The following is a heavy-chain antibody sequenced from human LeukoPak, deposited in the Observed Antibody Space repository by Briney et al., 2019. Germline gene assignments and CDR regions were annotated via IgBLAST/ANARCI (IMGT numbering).Heavy chain of an antibody. V-gene: IGHV4-4*07. Sequence: SETLSLTCTVSGGSISSYYWSWIRRPAGKGLEWIGRIYTSGSTNYNPSLKSRVTMSVDTSKNQFSLKLSSVTAADTAVYYCARGASGYYGSGSYTFDYWGQGTLVTVSS. CDR2: IYTSGST. CDR1: GGSISSYY. D-gene: IGHD3-10*01. CDR3: ARGASGYYGSGSYTFDY. J-gene: IGHJ4*02.